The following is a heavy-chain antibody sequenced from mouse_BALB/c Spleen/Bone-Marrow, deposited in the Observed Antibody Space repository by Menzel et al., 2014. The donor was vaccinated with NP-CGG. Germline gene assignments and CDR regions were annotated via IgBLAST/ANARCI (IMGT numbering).Heavy chain of an antibody. CDR2: IWAGGST. D-gene: IGHD1-1*01. J-gene: IGHJ4*01. V-gene: IGHV2-9*02. Sequence: VKLVESGPGLVAPSQSLSITCTVSGFSLTSYGVHWVRQPPGKGLEWLGVIWAGGSTSYNSALMSRLSINQGNSKSQVFLKLNSLQTDDTGTYYCAREGRGYYGSSGAAMDYWGQGTSVTVSS. CDR1: GFSLTSYG. CDR3: AREGRGYYGSSGAAMDY.